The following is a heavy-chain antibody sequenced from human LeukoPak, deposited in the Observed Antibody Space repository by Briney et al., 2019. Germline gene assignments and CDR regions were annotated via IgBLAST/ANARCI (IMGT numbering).Heavy chain of an antibody. D-gene: IGHD6-6*01. CDR1: GFTFNNYA. V-gene: IGHV3-30*04. CDR3: ARDKGTSCLSSFDY. J-gene: IGHJ4*02. Sequence: GGSLRLSCAASGFTFNNYAMNWVRQAPGKGLEWVAIISYDGSNEYYADSVKGRFTISRDNSKNTLYLQMNSLRAADTAVYYCARDKGTSCLSSFDYWGQGTLVTVSS. CDR2: ISYDGSNE.